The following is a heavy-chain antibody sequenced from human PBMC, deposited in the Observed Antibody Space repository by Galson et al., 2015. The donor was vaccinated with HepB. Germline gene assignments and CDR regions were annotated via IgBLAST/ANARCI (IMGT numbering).Heavy chain of an antibody. Sequence: SVKVSCKASGYTFTSYYMNWVRQAPGQGLEWMGMINPCGGSTSHAQKFQGRVTMTRDTSTSTVYMELSSLRSEDTAVYYCARAYQLPYGNEAFDIWGQGTVVTVSS. CDR3: ARAYQLPYGNEAFDI. J-gene: IGHJ3*02. D-gene: IGHD2-2*02. CDR2: INPCGGST. CDR1: GYTFTSYY. V-gene: IGHV1-46*01.